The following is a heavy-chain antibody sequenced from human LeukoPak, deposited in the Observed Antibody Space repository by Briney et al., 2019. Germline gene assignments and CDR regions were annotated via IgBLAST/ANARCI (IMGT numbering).Heavy chain of an antibody. Sequence: SETLSLTCTVSGGSISSYYWSWIRQPPGKGLEWIGYIYYSGSTNYNPSLKSRVTISVDRSKNQFSLKLSSVTAADTAVYYCARVNLWAYYYGMDVWGQGTTVTVSS. J-gene: IGHJ6*02. CDR2: IYYSGST. CDR3: ARVNLWAYYYGMDV. D-gene: IGHD2/OR15-2a*01. V-gene: IGHV4-59*12. CDR1: GGSISSYY.